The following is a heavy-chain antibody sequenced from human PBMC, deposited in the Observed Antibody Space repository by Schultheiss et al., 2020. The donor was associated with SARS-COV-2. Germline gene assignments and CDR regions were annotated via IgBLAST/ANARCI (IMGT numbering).Heavy chain of an antibody. V-gene: IGHV4-39*02. Sequence: SQTLSLTCSVSGGSISSSSYYWGWIRQPPGKGLEWIGSIYYSGSTYYNPSLKSRVTISVDTSKNQFSLKLSSVTAADTAVYYCAREVLYYYDSSGYYVPYYYYGMDVWGQGTTVTVSS. CDR2: IYYSGST. J-gene: IGHJ6*02. CDR3: AREVLYYYDSSGYYVPYYYYGMDV. D-gene: IGHD3-22*01. CDR1: GGSISSSSYY.